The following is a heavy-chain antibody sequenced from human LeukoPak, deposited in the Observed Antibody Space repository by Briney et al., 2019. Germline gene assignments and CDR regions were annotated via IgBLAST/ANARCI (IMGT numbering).Heavy chain of an antibody. J-gene: IGHJ6*03. CDR1: GFTFSSYA. CDR3: AKARRYYDILTGYSGRGFYYMDV. CDR2: ISGSGGST. Sequence: PGGSLRLSCAASGFTFSSYAMSWVRQAPGKGLEWVSAISGSGGSTYYADSVKGRFTISRDNSKNTLYLQMNSLRAEDTAVYYCAKARRYYDILTGYSGRGFYYMDVWGKGTTVTVSS. V-gene: IGHV3-23*01. D-gene: IGHD3-9*01.